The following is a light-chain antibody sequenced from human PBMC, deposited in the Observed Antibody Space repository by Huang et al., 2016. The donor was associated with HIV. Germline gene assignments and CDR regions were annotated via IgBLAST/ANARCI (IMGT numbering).Light chain of an antibody. J-gene: IGKJ2*01. CDR3: QQSARTPRT. CDR1: QNIKRY. V-gene: IGKV1-39*01. CDR2: AES. Sequence: DIQITQSPSSLSASVGDTVIITCRSSQNIKRYLNWYQQEPGKAPKILNSAESNLQSGVPSTFSGSGSGTDFTLTINSLQPEDSATYYCQQSARTPRTFGQGTKLEI.